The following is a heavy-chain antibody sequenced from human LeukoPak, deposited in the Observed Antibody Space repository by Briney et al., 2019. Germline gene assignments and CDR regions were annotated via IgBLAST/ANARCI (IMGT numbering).Heavy chain of an antibody. J-gene: IGHJ4*02. CDR2: INPSGGSP. Sequence: GASVKVSCKASVNTFPNSYVHWVRQAPGQGLEWMGIINPSGGSPTYAQKFQGIVTMTKDTSTTTVYLHLSSLRSEDTAIYYCASETPIADGPPFFDSWGQGTLVTVSS. D-gene: IGHD6-6*01. CDR1: VNTFPNSY. CDR3: ASETPIADGPPFFDS. V-gene: IGHV1-46*01.